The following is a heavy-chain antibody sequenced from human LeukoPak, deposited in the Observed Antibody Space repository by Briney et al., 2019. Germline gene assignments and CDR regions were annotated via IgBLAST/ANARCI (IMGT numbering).Heavy chain of an antibody. CDR1: GFTFSSYS. CDR2: ISYDGSNK. D-gene: IGHD3-10*01. J-gene: IGHJ4*02. CDR3: AIRGVFDY. Sequence: GGSLRLSCAASGFTFSSYSMNWVRQAPGKGLEWVAVISYDGSNKYYADSVKGRFTISRDNSKNTLYLQMNSLRAEDTAVYYCAIRGVFDYWGQGTLVTVSS. V-gene: IGHV3-30*03.